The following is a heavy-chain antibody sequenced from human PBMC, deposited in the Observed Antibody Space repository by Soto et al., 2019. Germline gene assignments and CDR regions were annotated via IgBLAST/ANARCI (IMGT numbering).Heavy chain of an antibody. Sequence: GESLKISCRGSGYYSSSYWIAWVRQMSGKGLEWLGSVYVSDSETKYSPSFQGQVTISADKYTNTAYLYWSSLKASDTAMYYCARRGTLSGRDAFAVWGEGTMVTVSS. CDR3: ARRGTLSGRDAFAV. J-gene: IGHJ3*01. D-gene: IGHD5-12*01. CDR2: VYVSDSET. CDR1: GYYSSSYW. V-gene: IGHV5-51*01.